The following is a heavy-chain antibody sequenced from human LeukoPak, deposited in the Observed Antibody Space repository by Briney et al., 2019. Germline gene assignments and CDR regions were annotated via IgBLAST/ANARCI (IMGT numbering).Heavy chain of an antibody. V-gene: IGHV4-34*01. CDR2: INHSGST. CDR3: ARVWSAGLSDY. CDR1: GGSFSGYY. D-gene: IGHD3-10*01. Sequence: PSETLSLTCAVYGGSFSGYYWSWIRQPPGKGLEWIGEINHSGSTNYNPSLKSRVTISVDTSKNQFSLKLSSVTAADTAVYYCARVWSAGLSDYWGKGTLVTVSS. J-gene: IGHJ4*02.